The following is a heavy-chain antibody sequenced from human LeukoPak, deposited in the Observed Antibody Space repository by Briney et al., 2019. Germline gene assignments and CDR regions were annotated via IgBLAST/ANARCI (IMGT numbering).Heavy chain of an antibody. CDR3: ATDPARPVGASFDWLDP. CDR1: GYTFTGYY. Sequence: ASVKVSCKASGYTFTGYYIHWVRQAPGQGLEYMGWINPNGGGTKYAQKFQGRVTLARDTSISTAYMELSRLTSDDTAVYYCATDPARPVGASFDWLDPWGQGTLVTVSS. D-gene: IGHD1-26*01. CDR2: INPNGGGT. V-gene: IGHV1-2*02. J-gene: IGHJ5*02.